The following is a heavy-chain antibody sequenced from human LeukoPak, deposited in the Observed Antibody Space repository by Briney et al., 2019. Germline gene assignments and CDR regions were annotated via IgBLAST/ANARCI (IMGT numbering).Heavy chain of an antibody. CDR1: GYTFTSYD. CDR3: AWKSLYGYDYLDY. V-gene: IGHV1-8*01. Sequence: ASVKVSCKASGYTFTSYDINWVRQATGQGLEWMGWMNPNSGNTGYAQKFQGRVTMTRNTSISTAYMELSSLRSEDTAVYYCAWKSLYGYDYLDYWGQGTLVTVSS. D-gene: IGHD5-18*01. CDR2: MNPNSGNT. J-gene: IGHJ4*02.